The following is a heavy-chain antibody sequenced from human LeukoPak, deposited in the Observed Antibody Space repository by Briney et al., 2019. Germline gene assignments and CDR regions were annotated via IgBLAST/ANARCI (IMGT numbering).Heavy chain of an antibody. CDR1: GGSFSGYY. CDR3: ARLDYDFWRGYYFDY. Sequence: SETLSLTCAVYGGSFSGYYWSWIRQPPGKGLEWIGEINHSGSTNYSPSLKSRITISVDTSKNQFSLKLSSVTAADTAVYYCARLDYDFWRGYYFDYWGQGTLVTVSS. J-gene: IGHJ4*02. CDR2: INHSGST. D-gene: IGHD3-3*01. V-gene: IGHV4-34*01.